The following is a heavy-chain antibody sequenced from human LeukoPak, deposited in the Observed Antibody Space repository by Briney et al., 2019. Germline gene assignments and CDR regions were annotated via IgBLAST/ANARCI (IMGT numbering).Heavy chain of an antibody. J-gene: IGHJ4*02. V-gene: IGHV3-23*01. Sequence: GGSLRLSCAASGFTFSSYAMSWVRQAPGKGLEWVSAISGSGGSTYYADSVKGRFTISKDNSKNKLYLKMNSLRAEDTAVYYCAKINVDTAMDPFDYWGQGTLVTVSS. D-gene: IGHD5-18*01. CDR1: GFTFSSYA. CDR3: AKINVDTAMDPFDY. CDR2: ISGSGGST.